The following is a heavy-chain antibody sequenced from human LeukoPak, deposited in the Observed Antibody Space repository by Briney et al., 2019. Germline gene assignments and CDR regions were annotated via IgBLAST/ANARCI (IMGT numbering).Heavy chain of an antibody. Sequence: GGSLRLSCAASGFTFSINEMNWVRQAPGKGLEWVSYINGPSSNIFYADSVKGRFTISRDNSKNTLYLQMNSLRAEDTAVYYCAKSEVATITSDYYYYMDVWGKGTTVTISS. D-gene: IGHD5-12*01. J-gene: IGHJ6*03. V-gene: IGHV3-48*03. CDR2: INGPSSNI. CDR3: AKSEVATITSDYYYYMDV. CDR1: GFTFSINE.